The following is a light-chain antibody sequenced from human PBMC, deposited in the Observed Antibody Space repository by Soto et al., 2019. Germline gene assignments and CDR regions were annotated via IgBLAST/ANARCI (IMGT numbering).Light chain of an antibody. V-gene: IGKV3-15*01. CDR1: QSVSSN. CDR2: GAS. J-gene: IGKJ1*01. Sequence: EVVMTQSPATLSVSLGDRATLSCRASQSVSSNLAWYQQKPGQAPRLLIYGASTRATGIPVRFSGSGSGTEFTLTITSLQFEDFAVYYCHQYGSSPSTFGQGTKVDI. CDR3: HQYGSSPST.